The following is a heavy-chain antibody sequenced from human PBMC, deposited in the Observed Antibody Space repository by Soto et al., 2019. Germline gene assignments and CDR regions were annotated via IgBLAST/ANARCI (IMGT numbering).Heavy chain of an antibody. V-gene: IGHV3-15*07. Sequence: EVQLVESGGGLVQPGGSLRLSCAASGFTFSNAWMNWVRQAPGKGLEWVGRIKSKTDGGTTDYAAPVKGRFTISRDDSKNTLYLQMNSLKTEDTAVYYCTTDRGGWELHYFDYWGQGTLVTVSS. J-gene: IGHJ4*02. D-gene: IGHD1-26*01. CDR2: IKSKTDGGTT. CDR1: GFTFSNAW. CDR3: TTDRGGWELHYFDY.